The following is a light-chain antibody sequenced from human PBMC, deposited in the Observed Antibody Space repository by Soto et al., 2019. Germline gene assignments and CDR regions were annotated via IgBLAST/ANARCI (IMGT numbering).Light chain of an antibody. CDR3: QHYNNWPLT. J-gene: IGKJ4*01. Sequence: EMVMTQSPATLSVSPGERATLSCGASQSVSSNVAWYQQKPGQAPRLLTYGASTRATSTPAKVSASGSGTAFTLTISSLQSEDFAVDYGQHYNNWPLTCGGGTKVEIK. V-gene: IGKV3-15*01. CDR2: GAS. CDR1: QSVSSN.